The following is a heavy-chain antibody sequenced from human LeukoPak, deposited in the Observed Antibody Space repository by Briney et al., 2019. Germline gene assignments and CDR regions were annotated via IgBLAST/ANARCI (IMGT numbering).Heavy chain of an antibody. CDR2: ISYDGSKK. D-gene: IGHD6-13*01. J-gene: IGHJ5*01. Sequence: PGRSLRLSCAASGFTFSNYAMHWVRQAPGKGLEWVAVISYDGSKKHYADSVKGRFTISRDNSKNTLYLQMNSLNTEDTAVYYCARGRGASCSSSWYDFWGQGTLVTVSS. CDR3: ARGRGASCSSSWYDF. V-gene: IGHV3-30*04. CDR1: GFTFSNYA.